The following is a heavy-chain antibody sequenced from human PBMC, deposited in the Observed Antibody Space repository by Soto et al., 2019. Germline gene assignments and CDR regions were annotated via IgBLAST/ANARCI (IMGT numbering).Heavy chain of an antibody. Sequence: QVQLQQWGAGLLKPSETLSLTCAVYGGSFSGYYWSWIRQPPGKGLEWIGEINHSGSTNYNPSLKSRVTISVDTSKNQFSLKLSSVTAADTAVYYCARGLLCSGGSCPADAFDIWGQGTMVTVSS. D-gene: IGHD2-15*01. J-gene: IGHJ3*02. CDR3: ARGLLCSGGSCPADAFDI. V-gene: IGHV4-34*01. CDR2: INHSGST. CDR1: GGSFSGYY.